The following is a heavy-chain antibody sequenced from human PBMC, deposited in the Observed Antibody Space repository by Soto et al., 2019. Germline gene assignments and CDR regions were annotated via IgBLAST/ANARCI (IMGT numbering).Heavy chain of an antibody. Sequence: SETLSLTCSVSGASINRGDTDYWNWIRQPPGKGLEWIGYIYDSGSTNYNPPLKSRVTISLDTSKNQFSLKLSSVTAADTAVYYCARDRLANWFDPWGQGTLVTVSS. CDR1: GASINRGDTDY. J-gene: IGHJ5*02. CDR3: ARDRLANWFDP. CDR2: IYDSGST. V-gene: IGHV4-61*01. D-gene: IGHD3-9*01.